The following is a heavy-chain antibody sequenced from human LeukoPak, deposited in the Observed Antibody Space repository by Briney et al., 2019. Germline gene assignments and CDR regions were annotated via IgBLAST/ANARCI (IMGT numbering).Heavy chain of an antibody. CDR1: GFTFSSYW. Sequence: GGSLRLSCAASGFTFSSYWMHWVRQAPGKGLVWVSRINSDGSSTRYADSVKGRFTISRDNAKNTLYLQMNTLRAEDTAVYHCARGTLYGDYGLGLWGRGTLVAVSS. CDR2: INSDGSST. D-gene: IGHD4-17*01. J-gene: IGHJ2*01. CDR3: ARGTLYGDYGLGL. V-gene: IGHV3-74*01.